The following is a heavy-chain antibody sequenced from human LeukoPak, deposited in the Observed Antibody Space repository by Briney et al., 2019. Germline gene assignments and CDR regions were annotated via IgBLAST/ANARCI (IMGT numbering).Heavy chain of an antibody. V-gene: IGHV1-24*01. CDR3: ATVGIAAAFDAFDI. D-gene: IGHD6-13*01. CDR1: GYTLTELS. Sequence: GASVKVSCKVSGYTLTELSMHWVRQAPGKGLEWMGGFDPEDGETIYAQKFQGRVTMTEDTSTDTAYMELSSLRSEDTAVYYRATVGIAAAFDAFDIWGQGTMVTVSS. J-gene: IGHJ3*02. CDR2: FDPEDGET.